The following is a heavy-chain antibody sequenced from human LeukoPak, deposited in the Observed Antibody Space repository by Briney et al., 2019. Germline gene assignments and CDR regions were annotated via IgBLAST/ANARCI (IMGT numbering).Heavy chain of an antibody. CDR2: IFYSGST. Sequence: PSENLSLNCTVAGDSSNAYYWVRLRQPPGHGLEWIGYIFYSGSTNYNPSLKSRVTISVDTSKNQFSLQLTSMTAADTAVYYCARGAGSGDYWGQGTLATVSS. V-gene: IGHV4-59*01. J-gene: IGHJ4*02. CDR1: GDSSNAYY. CDR3: ARGAGSGDY.